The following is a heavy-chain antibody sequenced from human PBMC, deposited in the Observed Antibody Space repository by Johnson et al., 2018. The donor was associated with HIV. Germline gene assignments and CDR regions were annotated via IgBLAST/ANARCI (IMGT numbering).Heavy chain of an antibody. CDR2: IYSGGST. V-gene: IGHV3-66*02. Sequence: VLLVESGGGLVQPGGSQRLSCAASGFTVSSNYMSWVRQAPGKGLERVSVIYSGGSTYYADSVKGRFTISRDNSKNTLYLQMHSLRAEDTAVYYCARSPEGDALDFWGQGTTVTVSS. CDR1: GFTVSSNY. J-gene: IGHJ3*01. CDR3: ARSPEGDALDF.